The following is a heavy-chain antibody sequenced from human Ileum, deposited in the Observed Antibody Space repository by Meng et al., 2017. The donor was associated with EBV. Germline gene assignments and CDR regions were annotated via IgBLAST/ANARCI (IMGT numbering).Heavy chain of an antibody. Sequence: QVQLGQSGGEVKKPGASVKVSCRASGYTFTEYTMHWVRQAPGQRLEWMGWINGGSGNTNYAQKLQGRVTMTTDTSTSTAYMELRSLRSDDTAVYYCARAPPPNIRLGFDYWGQGTLVTVSS. CDR1: GYTFTEYT. D-gene: IGHD3-16*01. CDR2: INGGSGNT. CDR3: ARAPPPNIRLGFDY. V-gene: IGHV1-3*01. J-gene: IGHJ4*02.